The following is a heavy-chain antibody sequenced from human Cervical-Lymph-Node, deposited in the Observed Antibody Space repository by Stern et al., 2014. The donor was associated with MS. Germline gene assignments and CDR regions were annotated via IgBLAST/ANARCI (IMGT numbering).Heavy chain of an antibody. CDR3: AHSVTDYDDVWGTYRKFDY. V-gene: IGHV2-5*02. J-gene: IGHJ4*02. CDR1: GLSLTTSAVG. Sequence: QVTLRESGPTLVKPTQTLTLTCTFSGLSLTTSAVGVGWIRQPPGKALEXLALIFGDDDKRYSPSLKSRLTITKDTSKSQVVLTMTNMDPVDTATYFCAHSVTDYDDVWGTYRKFDYWGQGALVTVSS. CDR2: IFGDDDK. D-gene: IGHD3-16*02.